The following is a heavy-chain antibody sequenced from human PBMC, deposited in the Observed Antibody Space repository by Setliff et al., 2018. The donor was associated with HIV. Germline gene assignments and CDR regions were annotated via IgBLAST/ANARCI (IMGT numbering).Heavy chain of an antibody. CDR3: ARGTAVVHYYYYYYYMDV. Sequence: SETLSLTCTVSGGSISSYYWGWIRQPPGKGLEWIGSIYYRGNTYYNPSLKSRVTISVDTSKNQFSLKLSSVTAADTAVYYCARGTAVVHYYYYYYYMDVWGKGTTVTVSS. CDR2: IYYRGNT. CDR1: GGSISSYY. V-gene: IGHV4-39*07. J-gene: IGHJ6*03. D-gene: IGHD6-19*01.